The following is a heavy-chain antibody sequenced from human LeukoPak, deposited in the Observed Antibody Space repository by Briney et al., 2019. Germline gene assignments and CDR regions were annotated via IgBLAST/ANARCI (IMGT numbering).Heavy chain of an antibody. CDR1: GGSISSSSYY. CDR3: ARDLIAAAGTQFDP. D-gene: IGHD6-13*01. CDR2: IYYSGST. J-gene: IGHJ5*02. V-gene: IGHV4-39*07. Sequence: PSETLSLTCTVSGGSISSSSYYWGWIRQPPGKGLEWIGSIYYSGSTYYNPSLKSRVTISVDTSKNQFSLKLSSVTAADTAVYYCARDLIAAAGTQFDPWGQGTLVTVSS.